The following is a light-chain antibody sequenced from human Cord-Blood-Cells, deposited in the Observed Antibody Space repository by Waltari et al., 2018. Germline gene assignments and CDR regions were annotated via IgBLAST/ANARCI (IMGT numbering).Light chain of an antibody. V-gene: IGKV1-5*03. CDR2: KAS. CDR1: QSISCW. Sequence: DIQMTQSPSTLPAFVGDRVTITCRASQSISCWLAWYQQKPGKAPEPLIYKASSLESAVPPRFSGSEAGTEFDLSSSSLQTNGFATYYCQQYISYPWTFSEGTKVEIK. CDR3: QQYISYPWT. J-gene: IGKJ1*01.